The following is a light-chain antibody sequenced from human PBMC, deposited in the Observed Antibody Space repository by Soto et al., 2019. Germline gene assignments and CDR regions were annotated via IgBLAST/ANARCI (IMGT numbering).Light chain of an antibody. Sequence: QSALTQPASVSGFPGQSITISCTGTSSDFGGYTYVSWYQQHPGKAPKLMIFDATGRPSGVSNRFSGSKSDNTASLTIAGLQAEDEADYYCSSYTSTSTYVFGTGTKVTVL. CDR2: DAT. CDR3: SSYTSTSTYV. CDR1: SSDFGGYTY. V-gene: IGLV2-14*03. J-gene: IGLJ1*01.